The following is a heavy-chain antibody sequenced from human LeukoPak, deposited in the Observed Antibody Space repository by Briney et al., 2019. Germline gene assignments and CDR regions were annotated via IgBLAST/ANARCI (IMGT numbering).Heavy chain of an antibody. V-gene: IGHV3-30*02. CDR3: AQSYYGSGSSRLQH. Sequence: GGSLRLSCAAPGFTFSSYGMHWVRQAPGKGLEWVAFMSSDGNNKNYADSVKGRFTISRDNSKNTLDLQMNSLRTEDTAVYSCAQSYYGSGSSRLQHWGQGTLVTVSS. CDR1: GFTFSSYG. CDR2: MSSDGNNK. J-gene: IGHJ1*01. D-gene: IGHD3-10*01.